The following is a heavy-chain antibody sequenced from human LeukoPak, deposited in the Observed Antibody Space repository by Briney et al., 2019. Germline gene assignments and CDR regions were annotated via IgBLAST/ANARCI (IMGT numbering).Heavy chain of an antibody. V-gene: IGHV4-34*01. J-gene: IGHJ3*02. CDR2: INHSGST. Sequence: SSETLPLTCAVYGGSFSGYYWSWIRQPPGKGLEWIGEINHSGSTNYNPSLKSRVTISVDTSKNQFSLKLSSVTAADTAVYYCARTLSSWEAFDIWGQGTMVTVSS. CDR1: GGSFSGYY. CDR3: ARTLSSWEAFDI. D-gene: IGHD1-26*01.